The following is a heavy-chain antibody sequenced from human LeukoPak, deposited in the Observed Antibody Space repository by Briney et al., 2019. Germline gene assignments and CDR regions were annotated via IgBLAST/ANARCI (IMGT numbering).Heavy chain of an antibody. CDR3: ARVDVGITIFGVVIGAFDI. CDR2: IYYSGST. Sequence: KPSETLSLTCTVSGGSISSYYWSWIRQPPGKGLEWIGYIYYSGSTNYNPSLKTRVTISVDTSKNQFSLKLSSVTAADTAVYYCARVDVGITIFGVVIGAFDIWGQGTMVTVSS. V-gene: IGHV4-59*12. D-gene: IGHD3-3*01. CDR1: GGSISSYY. J-gene: IGHJ3*02.